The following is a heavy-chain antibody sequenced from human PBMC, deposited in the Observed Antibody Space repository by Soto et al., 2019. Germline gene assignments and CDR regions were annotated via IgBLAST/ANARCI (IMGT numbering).Heavy chain of an antibody. D-gene: IGHD3-9*01. J-gene: IGHJ6*02. CDR1: GFTFSDYY. CDR2: ISSSSSYT. Sequence: GSLRLSCAASGFTFSDYYMSWIRQAPGKGLEWVSYISSSSSYTNYADSVKGRFTISRDNAKNSLYLQMNSLRAEDTAVYYCARDHNDILTGYYQDYYYGMDVWGQGTTVTV. CDR3: ARDHNDILTGYYQDYYYGMDV. V-gene: IGHV3-11*06.